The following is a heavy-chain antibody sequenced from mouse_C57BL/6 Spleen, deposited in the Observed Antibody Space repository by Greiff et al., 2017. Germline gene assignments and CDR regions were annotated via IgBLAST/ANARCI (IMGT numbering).Heavy chain of an antibody. V-gene: IGHV1-82*01. Sequence: VQLQQSGPELVKPGASVKISCKASGYAFSSSWMNWVKQRPGKGLEWIGRIYPGDGDTNYNGKFKGKATLTADKSSSTAYMQLSSLTSEDSAVYFCARSSDYDGPWFAYWGQGTLVTVSA. CDR1: GYAFSSSW. CDR3: ARSSDYDGPWFAY. D-gene: IGHD2-4*01. J-gene: IGHJ3*01. CDR2: IYPGDGDT.